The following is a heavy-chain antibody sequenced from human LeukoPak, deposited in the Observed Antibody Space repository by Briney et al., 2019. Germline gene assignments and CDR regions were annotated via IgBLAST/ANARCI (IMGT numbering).Heavy chain of an antibody. J-gene: IGHJ4*02. CDR1: GFIFTSFA. CDR2: ISFDGTDK. Sequence: GGSLRLSCAASGFIFTSFAIHWVRQAPGKGLEWVAVISFDGTDKYYADSVKGRFTISRDNSKNTLHLQMNSLRGEDTAVYYCARGSTFGGVISDFWGQGTLVTVSS. V-gene: IGHV3-30*04. CDR3: ARGSTFGGVISDF. D-gene: IGHD3-16*02.